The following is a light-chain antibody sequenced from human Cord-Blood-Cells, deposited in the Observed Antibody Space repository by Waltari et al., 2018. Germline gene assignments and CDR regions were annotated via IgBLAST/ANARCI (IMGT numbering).Light chain of an antibody. CDR1: SSDVGGYNY. CDR2: EVS. CDR3: SSYAGSNNLV. V-gene: IGLV2-8*01. J-gene: IGLJ2*01. Sequence: QSALTQPPSASGSPGQSVTISCPGPSSDVGGYNYVSWYQQHPGKAPKLIIYEVSKRPSGVPDRFSGSKSGNTASLTVSGLQAEDEADYYCSSYAGSNNLVFGGGTKLTVL.